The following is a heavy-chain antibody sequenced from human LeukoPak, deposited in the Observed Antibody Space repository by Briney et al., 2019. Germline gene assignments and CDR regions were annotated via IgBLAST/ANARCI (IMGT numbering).Heavy chain of an antibody. CDR3: ARNYCSSTSCYPGLNY. CDR1: GGSISSSNW. Sequence: SGTLSLTCAVSGGSISSSNWWSWVRQPPGKGLEWIGEIYHSGSTNYNPSLKSRVTISVDKSKNQFSLKLSSVTAADTAVYYCARNYCSSTSCYPGLNYWGQGTLVTVSS. V-gene: IGHV4-4*02. CDR2: IYHSGST. D-gene: IGHD2-2*01. J-gene: IGHJ4*02.